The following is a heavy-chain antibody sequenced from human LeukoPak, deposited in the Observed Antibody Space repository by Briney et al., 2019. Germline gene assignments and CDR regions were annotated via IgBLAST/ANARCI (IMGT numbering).Heavy chain of an antibody. D-gene: IGHD3-22*01. V-gene: IGHV4-39*07. Sequence: PSGTLSLTCTVSGGSISSSSYYWGWIRQPPGKGLEWIGSVYYSGSTNYNPSLKSRVTISVDKSKNQFSLKLSSVTAADTAVYYCARGSDTMIVVVNTGNGAFDIWGQGTMVTVSS. CDR2: VYYSGST. CDR3: ARGSDTMIVVVNTGNGAFDI. CDR1: GGSISSSSYY. J-gene: IGHJ3*02.